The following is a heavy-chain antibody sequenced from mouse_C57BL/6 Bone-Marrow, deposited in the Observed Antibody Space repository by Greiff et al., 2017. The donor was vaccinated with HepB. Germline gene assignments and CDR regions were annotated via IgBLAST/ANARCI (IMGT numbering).Heavy chain of an antibody. CDR1: GYAFSSSW. D-gene: IGHD1-1*01. V-gene: IGHV1-82*01. CDR2: IYPGDGDT. Sequence: VQLVESGPELVKPGASVKISCKASGYAFSSSWMNWVKQRPGKGLEWIGRIYPGDGDTNYNGKFKGKATLTADKSSSTAYMQLISLTSEDSAVYFCASPSYYGSSLYYFDYWGQGTTLTVSS. J-gene: IGHJ2*01. CDR3: ASPSYYGSSLYYFDY.